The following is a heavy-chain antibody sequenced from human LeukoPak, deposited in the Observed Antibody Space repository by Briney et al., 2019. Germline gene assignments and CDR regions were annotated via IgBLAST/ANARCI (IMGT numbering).Heavy chain of an antibody. CDR3: ARGAWFGELLSRPAHDY. D-gene: IGHD3-10*01. CDR1: GFTFSSYS. CDR2: ISSSSSYI. Sequence: GGSLRLSCAASGFTFSSYSMNWVRQAPGKGLEWVSSISSSSSYIYYADSVKGRFTISRDNAKNSLYLQMNSLRAEDTAVYYCARGAWFGELLSRPAHDYWGQGTLVTVSS. V-gene: IGHV3-21*01. J-gene: IGHJ4*02.